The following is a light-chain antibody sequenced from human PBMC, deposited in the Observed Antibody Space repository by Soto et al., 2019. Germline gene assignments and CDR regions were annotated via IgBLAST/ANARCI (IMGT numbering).Light chain of an antibody. CDR1: QSVRSSY. V-gene: IGKV3-20*01. J-gene: IGKJ4*01. CDR3: QQYGSSPPLS. CDR2: GAS. Sequence: EIVLTQSPGTLSLSPGERVTLSCRASQSVRSSYLAWYQQKPGQAPWLLIYGASSRATGIPDRFSGSGSGTDFTLTISRLEPEDFAVYFCQQYGSSPPLSFGGGTKVEIK.